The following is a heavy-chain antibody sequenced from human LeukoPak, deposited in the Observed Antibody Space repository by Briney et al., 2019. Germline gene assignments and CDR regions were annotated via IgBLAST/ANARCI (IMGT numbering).Heavy chain of an antibody. Sequence: PGGSLRLSCAASGFTFRNYGMHWVRQAPGKGLEWVTFIPSDGSNKYYADSVKGRFTISKDNSKNTLYLQMNSLRAEDTAVYYCAIPCGGDCYPHPWYFDYWGQGTLVTVSS. CDR2: IPSDGSNK. D-gene: IGHD2-21*02. CDR1: GFTFRNYG. V-gene: IGHV3-30*02. CDR3: AIPCGGDCYPHPWYFDY. J-gene: IGHJ4*02.